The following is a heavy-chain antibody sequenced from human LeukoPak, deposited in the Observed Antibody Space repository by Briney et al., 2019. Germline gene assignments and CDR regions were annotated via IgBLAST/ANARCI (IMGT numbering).Heavy chain of an antibody. V-gene: IGHV1-46*01. D-gene: IGHD6-13*01. Sequence: GASVKVSCKASGYTFTSYYMHWLRQAPGQGLEWMGIINPSGGSTSYAQKFQGRVTMTRDTSTSTVYMELSSLRSEDTAVYYCARDPEQQLVFDYWGQGTLVTVSS. CDR2: INPSGGST. CDR3: ARDPEQQLVFDY. J-gene: IGHJ4*02. CDR1: GYTFTSYY.